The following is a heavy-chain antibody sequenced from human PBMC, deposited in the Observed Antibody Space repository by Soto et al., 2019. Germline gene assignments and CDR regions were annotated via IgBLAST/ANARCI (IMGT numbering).Heavy chain of an antibody. CDR2: IYYSGST. D-gene: IGHD3-10*01. V-gene: IGHV4-31*03. CDR1: GGSISSGGYY. CDR3: ATNYVESIWFSWSAKFGELEPPRMDV. J-gene: IGHJ6*02. Sequence: PSETLSLTCTVSGGSISSGGYYWSWIRQHPGKGLEWIGYIYYSGSTYYNPSLKSRVTISVDTSKNQFSLKLSSVTAADTAVYYCATNYVESIWFSWSAKFGELEPPRMDVWGQGTTVTVSS.